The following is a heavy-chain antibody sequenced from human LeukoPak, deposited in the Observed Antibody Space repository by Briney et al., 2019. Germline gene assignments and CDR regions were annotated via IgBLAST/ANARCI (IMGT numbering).Heavy chain of an antibody. J-gene: IGHJ5*02. CDR1: GFTFSSYW. V-gene: IGHV3-74*01. D-gene: IGHD6-13*01. Sequence: GGSLRLSCAASGFTFSSYWMHWVRQAPGKGLLWVSRINSVVSSTNYADSVKGRFTISRDNAKNTLYLQMNSLRAEDTAVYYCAREDLIAAAGGWFDPWGQGTLVTVSS. CDR3: AREDLIAAAGGWFDP. CDR2: INSVVSST.